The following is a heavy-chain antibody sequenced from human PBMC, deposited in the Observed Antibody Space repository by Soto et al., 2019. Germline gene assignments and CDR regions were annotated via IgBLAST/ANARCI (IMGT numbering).Heavy chain of an antibody. J-gene: IGHJ4*02. CDR3: GRGGAAAAIEY. D-gene: IGHD1-26*01. Sequence: SATLSLTCPVSGGSISSYYWSCIRQPPGKGLEGIGYNYHSRSTHYNPSLKSRVTISVDTSKNQFSLKLSSVTAADTAVYYCGRGGAAAAIEYWGQGTMLTVSS. V-gene: IGHV4-59*01. CDR1: GGSISSYY. CDR2: NYHSRST.